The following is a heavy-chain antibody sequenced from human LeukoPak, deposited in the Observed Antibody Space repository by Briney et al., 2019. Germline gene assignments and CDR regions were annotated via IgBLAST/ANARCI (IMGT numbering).Heavy chain of an antibody. CDR3: VAIAVAGQFY. D-gene: IGHD6-19*01. CDR1: GFAFSGYG. CDR2: IAYDGSDK. V-gene: IGHV3-30*02. J-gene: IGHJ4*02. Sequence: GGSLRLSCAASGFAFSGYGMHWVRQAPGKGLEWVTYIAYDGSDKFYADTVRGRFTISRDNSKNTLYVQMNSLRVEDTAMYYCVAIAVAGQFYWGQGTLVTVSS.